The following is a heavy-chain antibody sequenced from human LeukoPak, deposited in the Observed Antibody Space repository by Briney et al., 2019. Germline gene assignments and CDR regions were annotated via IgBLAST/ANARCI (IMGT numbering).Heavy chain of an antibody. CDR2: IKQDGSEK. Sequence: PGGSLRLSCAASGFTFSNYVMNWVRQAPGKGLEWVANIKQDGSEKYYVDSVKGRFTISRDNAKNSLYLQMNSLRAEDTAVYYCARDKIVGATKFDYWGQGTLVTVSS. D-gene: IGHD1-26*01. CDR1: GFTFSNYV. CDR3: ARDKIVGATKFDY. J-gene: IGHJ4*02. V-gene: IGHV3-7*01.